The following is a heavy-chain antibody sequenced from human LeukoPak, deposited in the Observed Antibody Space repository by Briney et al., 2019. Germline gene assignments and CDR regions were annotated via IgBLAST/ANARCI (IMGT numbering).Heavy chain of an antibody. D-gene: IGHD2-2*01. CDR3: AGDDSKGGPAAIYYYYGMDV. J-gene: IGHJ6*02. V-gene: IGHV1-69*04. Sequence: ASVKVSCKASGGTFSSYAISWVRQAPGQGLEWMGRIIPILGIANYAQKFQGRVTITADKSTSTAYMELSSLRSEDTAVYYCAGDDSKGGPAAIYYYYGMDVWGQGTTVTVSS. CDR2: IIPILGIA. CDR1: GGTFSSYA.